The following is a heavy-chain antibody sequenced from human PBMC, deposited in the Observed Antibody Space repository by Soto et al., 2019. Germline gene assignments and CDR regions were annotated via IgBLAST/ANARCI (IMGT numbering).Heavy chain of an antibody. Sequence: GGSLRLSCAASGFTFSSYWMSWVRQAPGKGLEWVANIKQDGSEKYYVDSVKGRFTISRDNAKNSLYLQMNSLRAEDTAVYYCARSASGVYCFMDVWGKGTTVTVSS. CDR2: IKQDGSEK. CDR1: GFTFSSYW. CDR3: ARSASGVYCFMDV. V-gene: IGHV3-7*01. J-gene: IGHJ6*03. D-gene: IGHD2-21*01.